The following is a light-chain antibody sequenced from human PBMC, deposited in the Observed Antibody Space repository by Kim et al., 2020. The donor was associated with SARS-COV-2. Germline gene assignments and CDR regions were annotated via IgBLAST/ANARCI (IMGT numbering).Light chain of an antibody. Sequence: SASVGDRVTITCPASQGIRNDLGWYQQKPGKAHKLLIYAASSFQSGVPSRFSGSGSGTDFTLTISSLQPEDFATYYCLQDYNYPFTFGQGTKLEI. CDR3: LQDYNYPFT. V-gene: IGKV1-6*01. CDR1: QGIRND. CDR2: AAS. J-gene: IGKJ2*01.